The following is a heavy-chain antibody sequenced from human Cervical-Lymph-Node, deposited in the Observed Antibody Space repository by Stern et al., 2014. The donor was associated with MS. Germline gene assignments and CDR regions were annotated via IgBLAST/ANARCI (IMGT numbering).Heavy chain of an antibody. CDR2: IFWDYYT. V-gene: IGHV2-5*02. J-gene: IGHJ4*02. CDR3: AHRRDGYSYFDY. D-gene: IGHD3-22*01. Sequence: QVTLRESGPTLVKPTQTLTLTCTFSGFSLSSSPVAVGWIRQPPGEAPERLELIFWDYYTRYSPHLKNRLTVTKDSSKNQVVLTMTNMDPVDTATYYCAHRRDGYSYFDYWGQGSLVTVSP. CDR1: GFSLSSSPVA.